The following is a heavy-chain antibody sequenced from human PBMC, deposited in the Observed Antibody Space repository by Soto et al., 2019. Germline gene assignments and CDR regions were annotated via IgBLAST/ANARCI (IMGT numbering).Heavy chain of an antibody. V-gene: IGHV3-23*01. D-gene: IGHD2-15*01. Sequence: EVQLLESGGGLVQPGGSLRLSCAASGFTFSTYAMTWVRQAPGKGLEWVAGIDDSGVGTYYADSVKGRFTISRDNSKNKMYLKMGNLRAEDTAVYYCVKGQSSTWSRTEGMDVWGQGTTVTVSS. CDR1: GFTFSTYA. J-gene: IGHJ6*02. CDR2: IDDSGVGT. CDR3: VKGQSSTWSRTEGMDV.